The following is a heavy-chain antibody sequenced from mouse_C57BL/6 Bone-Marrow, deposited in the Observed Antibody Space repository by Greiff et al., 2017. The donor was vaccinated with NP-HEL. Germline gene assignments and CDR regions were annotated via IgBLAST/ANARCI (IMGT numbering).Heavy chain of an antibody. Sequence: QLQQSGPELVKPGASVKISCKASGYTFTDYYMNWVKQSHGKSLEWIGDINPNNGGTSYNQKFKGKATLTVDKSSSTAYMELRSLTSEDSAVYYCAREGLWPYFDYWGQGTTLTVSS. D-gene: IGHD1-1*02. CDR2: INPNNGGT. CDR3: AREGLWPYFDY. V-gene: IGHV1-26*01. CDR1: GYTFTDYY. J-gene: IGHJ2*01.